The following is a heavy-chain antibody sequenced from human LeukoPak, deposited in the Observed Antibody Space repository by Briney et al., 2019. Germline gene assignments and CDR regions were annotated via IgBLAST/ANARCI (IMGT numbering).Heavy chain of an antibody. CDR2: IYYSGST. CDR3: ARYYGSGSYQDY. J-gene: IGHJ4*02. Sequence: SETLSLTCTVSGGSISSSSYYWGWIRQPPGKGLEWIGSIYYSGSTYYNPSLKSRVTISVDTSKNQFSLKLSSVTAADTAVYYCARYYGSGSYQDYWGQGTLVTVSS. V-gene: IGHV4-39*07. D-gene: IGHD3-10*01. CDR1: GGSISSSSYY.